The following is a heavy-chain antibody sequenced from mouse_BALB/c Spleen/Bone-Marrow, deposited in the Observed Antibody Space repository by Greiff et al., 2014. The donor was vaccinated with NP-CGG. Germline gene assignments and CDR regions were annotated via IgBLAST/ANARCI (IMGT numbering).Heavy chain of an antibody. Sequence: EVMLVESGPDLVKPSQSLSLTCTVTGYSITSDYSWHWIRQFPGNKLEWMGYIHYSGTTVCNPSFKSQISITRDTSNNQFFLQLNSVTTEDTAAYYCARFAGTPYTMDYWGQGTSVTVSS. D-gene: IGHD4-1*01. CDR3: ARFAGTPYTMDY. J-gene: IGHJ4*01. CDR2: IHYSGTT. V-gene: IGHV3-1*02. CDR1: GYSITSDYS.